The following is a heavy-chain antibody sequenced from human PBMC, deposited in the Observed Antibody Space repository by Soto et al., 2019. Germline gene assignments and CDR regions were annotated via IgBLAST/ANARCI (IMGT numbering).Heavy chain of an antibody. Sequence: WGSLRVFWAFALSSYAMTWVRKAPGKGLEWVAGISVSGGSTNYALSVNGRFTISGDNDKNTVYLQINGRRAEDTAVYYCAQGPIFVGGTIYGMDVWGRGTTVPVYS. D-gene: IGHD3-3*02. J-gene: IGHJ6*01. CDR2: ISVSGGST. CDR3: AQGPIFVGGTIYGMDV. V-gene: IGHV3-23*01. CDR1: ALSSYA.